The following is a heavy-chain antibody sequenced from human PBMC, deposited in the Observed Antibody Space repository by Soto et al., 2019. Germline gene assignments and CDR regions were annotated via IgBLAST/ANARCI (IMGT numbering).Heavy chain of an antibody. D-gene: IGHD3-3*01. V-gene: IGHV5-51*01. CDR1: GYSFTSYW. Sequence: PGESLKIPCKGSGYSFTSYWIGWVRQMPGKGLEWMGIIYPGDSDTRYSPSFQGQVTISADKSISTAYLQWSSLKASDTAMYYCASPVSDFWSGYHYWGQGTLVTVSS. CDR3: ASPVSDFWSGYHY. J-gene: IGHJ4*02. CDR2: IYPGDSDT.